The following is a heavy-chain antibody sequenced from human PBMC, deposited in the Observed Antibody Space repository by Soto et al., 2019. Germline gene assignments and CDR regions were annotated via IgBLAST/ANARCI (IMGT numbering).Heavy chain of an antibody. V-gene: IGHV1-46*01. D-gene: IGHD3-3*01. Sequence: ASVKVSCKASGFSFSDYFMHWVRQAPGQGLEWMGIINPSDDNRNYAQKFQGRVTMTTDTSTSTAYMELRSLRSDDTAVYYCARAKGYDFWSGYWGRASYYYGMDVWGQGTTVTVSS. J-gene: IGHJ6*02. CDR1: GFSFSDYF. CDR3: ARAKGYDFWSGYWGRASYYYGMDV. CDR2: INPSDDNR.